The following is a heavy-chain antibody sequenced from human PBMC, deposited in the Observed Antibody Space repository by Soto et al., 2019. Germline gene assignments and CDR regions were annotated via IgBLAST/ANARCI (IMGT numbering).Heavy chain of an antibody. CDR2: INHSGST. J-gene: IGHJ6*02. D-gene: IGHD6-13*01. Sequence: PSETLSLTCAVYGGSFSGYYWSWIRQPPGKGLEWIGEINHSGSTNYNPSLKSRVTISVDTSKNQFSLKLSSVTAADTAVYYCARERRQQLVQGVYYYGMDVWGQGTTVTVSS. CDR3: ARERRQQLVQGVYYYGMDV. CDR1: GGSFSGYY. V-gene: IGHV4-34*01.